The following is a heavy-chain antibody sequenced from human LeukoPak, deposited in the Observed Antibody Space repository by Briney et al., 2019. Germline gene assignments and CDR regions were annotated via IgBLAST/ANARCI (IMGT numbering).Heavy chain of an antibody. Sequence: GGSLRLSCAASGFTFSSYSMNWVRHAPGKGLEWVSYISSSSSTIYYADSVKGRFTISRDNAKNSLYLQMNSLRAEDTAVYYCARDYYDAIDYWGQGTLVTVSS. CDR3: ARDYYDAIDY. D-gene: IGHD3-16*01. CDR1: GFTFSSYS. J-gene: IGHJ4*02. CDR2: ISSSSSTI. V-gene: IGHV3-48*01.